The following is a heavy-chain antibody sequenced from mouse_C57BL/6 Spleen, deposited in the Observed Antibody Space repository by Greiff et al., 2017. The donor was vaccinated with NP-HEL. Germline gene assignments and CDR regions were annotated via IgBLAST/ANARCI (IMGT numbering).Heavy chain of an antibody. Sequence: QVQLQQSGPELVKPGASVKISCKASGYAFSSSWMNWVKQRPGEGLEWIGRIYPGDGDTNYNGKFKGKATLTADKSSSPAYMHLSSLTSEDSAVYVCATGCHYYSSIYDMDYWGQGTSVTVSS. CDR3: ATGCHYYSSIYDMDY. CDR2: IYPGDGDT. J-gene: IGHJ4*01. D-gene: IGHD1-1*01. CDR1: GYAFSSSW. V-gene: IGHV1-82*01.